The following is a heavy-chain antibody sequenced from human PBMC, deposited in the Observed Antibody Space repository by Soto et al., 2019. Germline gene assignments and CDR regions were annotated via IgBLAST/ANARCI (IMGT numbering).Heavy chain of an antibody. J-gene: IGHJ5*02. CDR3: ARLPDR. CDR1: GGSISSGGYS. Sequence: QLQLQESGSGLVKPSQTLSLTCAVSGGSISSGGYSWSWIRQPPGKGLEWIGYIYHSGSTYYNPPLKGRVTIPEDRPKTHFSRRRSSVPPAAPAVFYCARLPDRWGQGPLVTVSS. V-gene: IGHV4-30-2*01. D-gene: IGHD2-2*01. CDR2: IYHSGST.